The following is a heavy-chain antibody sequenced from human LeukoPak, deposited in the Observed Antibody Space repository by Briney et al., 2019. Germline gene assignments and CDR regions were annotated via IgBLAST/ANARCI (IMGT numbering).Heavy chain of an antibody. V-gene: IGHV3-23*01. CDR2: IRSTGVDT. CDR3: AILSWDGRGSFY. J-gene: IGHJ4*02. Sequence: GGSLRLSRAASGFTFSMYSMSWVRQAPGKGLEWVSAIRSTGVDTYYADSVRGRFTISRDNSRGTLSLQMNSLRAEDTAVYFCAILSWDGRGSFYWGQGALVNVSS. CDR1: GFTFSMYS. D-gene: IGHD2/OR15-2a*01.